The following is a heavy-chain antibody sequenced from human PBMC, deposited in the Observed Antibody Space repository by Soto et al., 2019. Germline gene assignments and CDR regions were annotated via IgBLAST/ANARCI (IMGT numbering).Heavy chain of an antibody. Sequence: QVQLQESGPGLVKPSQTLSLTCTVSGGSISSGDYYWSWIRQPPGKGLEWIGYIYYSGSTYYNPSLKRRVTIAVDTSKNQFSLKLSSVTAADTAVYYCARHYDFWSGYSGFDYWGQGTLVTVSS. J-gene: IGHJ4*02. V-gene: IGHV4-30-4*01. CDR3: ARHYDFWSGYSGFDY. CDR1: GGSISSGDYY. D-gene: IGHD3-3*01. CDR2: IYYSGST.